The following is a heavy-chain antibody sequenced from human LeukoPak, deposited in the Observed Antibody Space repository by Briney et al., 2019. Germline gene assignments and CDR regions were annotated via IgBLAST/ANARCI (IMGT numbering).Heavy chain of an antibody. Sequence: TSETLSLTCTVSGGSISSDDYHWSWIRQPAGKGLEWIGRIYTSGSTNYNPSLKSRVTISVDTSKNQFYLKLSSLTAADTAVYYCARRDDSSGYHKIFDYWGPGTLVTVSS. CDR3: ARRDDSSGYHKIFDY. J-gene: IGHJ4*02. CDR1: GGSISSDDYH. V-gene: IGHV4-61*02. CDR2: IYTSGST. D-gene: IGHD3-22*01.